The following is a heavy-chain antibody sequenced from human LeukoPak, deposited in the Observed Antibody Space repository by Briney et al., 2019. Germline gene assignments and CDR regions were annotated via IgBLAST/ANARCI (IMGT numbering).Heavy chain of an antibody. D-gene: IGHD3-22*01. CDR2: ISGDGGST. V-gene: IGHV3-43*02. J-gene: IGHJ4*02. CDR1: GFTFSNYW. Sequence: PGGSLRLSCAASGFTFSNYWMNWVRQAPGKGLEWVSLISGDGGSTYYADSVKGRFTISRDNSKNSLYLQMNSLRTEDTALYYCAKDTYYYDSSGYEGPSFDYWGQGTLVTVSS. CDR3: AKDTYYYDSSGYEGPSFDY.